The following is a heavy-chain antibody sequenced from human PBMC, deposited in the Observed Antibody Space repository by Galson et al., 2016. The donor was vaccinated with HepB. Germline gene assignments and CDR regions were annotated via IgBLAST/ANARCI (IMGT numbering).Heavy chain of an antibody. J-gene: IGHJ4*02. CDR2: ISSSGSFK. D-gene: IGHD1-20*01. CDR3: AKDPIPFITGFGLPDY. Sequence: SLRLSCAGSGFTFSDYSMNWVRHAPGKGLEWVTTISSSGSFKYYADSVKGRFTISRDNSKNTLYLQMNSLRAEDTAVYYCAKDPIPFITGFGLPDYWGQGTLVTVSS. V-gene: IGHV3-21*01. CDR1: GFTFSDYS.